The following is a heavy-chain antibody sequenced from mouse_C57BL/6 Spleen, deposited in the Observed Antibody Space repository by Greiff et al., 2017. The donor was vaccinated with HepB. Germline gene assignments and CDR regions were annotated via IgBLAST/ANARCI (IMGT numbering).Heavy chain of an antibody. Sequence: EVKLVESGPGLVKPSQSLSLTCSVTGYSITSGYYWNWIRQFPGNKLEWMGYISYDGSNNYNPSLKNRISITRDTSKNQFFLKLNSVTTEDTATYYCLYYGNFDWYFDVWGTGTTVTVSS. V-gene: IGHV3-6*01. CDR1: GYSITSGYY. J-gene: IGHJ1*03. CDR2: ISYDGSN. CDR3: LYYGNFDWYFDV. D-gene: IGHD2-1*01.